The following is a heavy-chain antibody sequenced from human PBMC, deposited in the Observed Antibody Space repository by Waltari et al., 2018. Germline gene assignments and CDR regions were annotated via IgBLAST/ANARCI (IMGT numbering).Heavy chain of an antibody. J-gene: IGHJ4*02. CDR1: GFTFGDYA. V-gene: IGHV3-49*04. Sequence: EVQLVESGGGLVQAGRSLRLSCTASGFTFGDYAVTWVRQAPGKGLEWVGFIRSKASGATTDYAASVKGRFTISRDDSKSIAYLQMNRLKSEDTAVYYCSRDSPGLDWGQGTLVTVSS. CDR3: SRDSPGLD. CDR2: IRSKASGATT.